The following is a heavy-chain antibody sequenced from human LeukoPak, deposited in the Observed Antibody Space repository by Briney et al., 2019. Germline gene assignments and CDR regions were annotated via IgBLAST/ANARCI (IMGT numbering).Heavy chain of an antibody. CDR1: GFTFSSYA. CDR3: AKELVRDYYGSGSYFDY. CDR2: ISGSGGST. V-gene: IGHV3-23*01. Sequence: GGSLRLSCAASGFTFSSYAMSWVRQAPGKGLEWVSAISGSGGSTYYADSVKGRFTISSDNSKNTLYLQMNSLRAEDTAVYYCAKELVRDYYGSGSYFDYWGQGTLVTVSS. D-gene: IGHD3-10*01. J-gene: IGHJ4*02.